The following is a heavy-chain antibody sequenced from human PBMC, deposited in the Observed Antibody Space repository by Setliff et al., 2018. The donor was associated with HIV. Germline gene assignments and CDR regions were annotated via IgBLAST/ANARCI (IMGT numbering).Heavy chain of an antibody. D-gene: IGHD3-22*01. CDR2: IIPTFGTT. CDR3: ARGRNYDSSGYGDYYYYMDV. J-gene: IGHJ6*03. CDR1: GGTFSSYP. Sequence: ASVKVSCKASGGTFSSYPISWVRQAPGQGLEWMGGIIPTFGTTHYAQKFQGRVTVTADESTSTAYMQLSSLRSDDTAVYYCARGRNYDSSGYGDYYYYMDVWGKGTTVTVS. V-gene: IGHV1-69*13.